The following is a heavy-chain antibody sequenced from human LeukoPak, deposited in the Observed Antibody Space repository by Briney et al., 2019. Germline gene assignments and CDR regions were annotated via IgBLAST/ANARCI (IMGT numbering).Heavy chain of an antibody. J-gene: IGHJ4*02. CDR2: ISGSGGST. Sequence: GGSLRLSCGASGFTFSSYAMSWVRQAPRKGLEWVSSISGSGGSTYYADSVKGRFTISRDNSKNTLYLQMNSLRAEDTAVYYCAREGNPLLWFGELDYWGQGTLVTVSS. D-gene: IGHD3-10*01. CDR3: AREGNPLLWFGELDY. V-gene: IGHV3-23*01. CDR1: GFTFSSYA.